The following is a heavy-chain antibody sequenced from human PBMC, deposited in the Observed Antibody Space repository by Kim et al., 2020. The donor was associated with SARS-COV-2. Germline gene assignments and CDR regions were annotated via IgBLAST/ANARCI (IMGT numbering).Heavy chain of an antibody. D-gene: IGHD5-12*01. Sequence: SLKGRFTCSRDYSKNTLHLQMKSLTAEDTAVYYCAKQGYIFELNTYCGMDLWGQGTTVTVSS. CDR3: AKQGYIFELNTYCGMDL. J-gene: IGHJ6*02. V-gene: IGHV3-30*02.